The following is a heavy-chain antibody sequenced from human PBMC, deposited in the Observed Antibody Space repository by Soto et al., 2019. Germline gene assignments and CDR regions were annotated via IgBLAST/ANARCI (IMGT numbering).Heavy chain of an antibody. V-gene: IGHV3-33*01. J-gene: IGHJ4*02. D-gene: IGHD3-3*01. CDR2: IWYDGSNK. CDR1: GFTFSDYG. Sequence: QVQLVESGGGVVQPGRSLRLSCAASGFTFSDYGMHWVRQAPGKGLEWVAVIWYDGSNKYYADSVRGRFTISRDNSKNTVYLQMNSQSAEDTAMYYWARGYDFWSGALDYWGQGTLVTVSS. CDR3: ARGYDFWSGALDY.